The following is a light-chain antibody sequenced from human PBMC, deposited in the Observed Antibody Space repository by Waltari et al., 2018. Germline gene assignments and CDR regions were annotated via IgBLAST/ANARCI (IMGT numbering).Light chain of an antibody. CDR1: QSVSGGY. Sequence: EIVLTQSPGTLSLSPGERAILSCRASQSVSGGYVAWYQQKPGQGPRVLIYTTSAGATGIPDRFSGSGSGTDFTLTISRLEPEDSAVYYCQTFGDSRTFGQGTKVEI. J-gene: IGKJ1*01. CDR2: TTS. CDR3: QTFGDSRT. V-gene: IGKV3-20*01.